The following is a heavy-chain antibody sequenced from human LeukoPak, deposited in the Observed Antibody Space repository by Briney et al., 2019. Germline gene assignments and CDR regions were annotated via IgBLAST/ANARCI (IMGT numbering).Heavy chain of an antibody. CDR3: AITGGVTAALDY. Sequence: GGSLRLSCAASGFTFSDYYMSWIRQAPGKGLEWVSSISSSSSYIYYADSVKGRFTISRDNSKNTLYLQMNSLRAEDTAVYYCAITGGVTAALDYWGQGTLVTVSS. J-gene: IGHJ4*02. CDR1: GFTFSDYY. D-gene: IGHD3-16*01. CDR2: ISSSSSYI. V-gene: IGHV3-11*03.